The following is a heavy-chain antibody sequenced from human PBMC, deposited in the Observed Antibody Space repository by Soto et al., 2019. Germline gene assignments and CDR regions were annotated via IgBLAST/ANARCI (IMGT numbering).Heavy chain of an antibody. D-gene: IGHD1-26*01. V-gene: IGHV4-30-2*01. CDR2: IYHSGST. Sequence: QLQLQESGSGLVKPSQTLSLTCAVSGGSISSGGYSWSWIRQPPGKGLEWIGYIYHSGSTYYNPSLKSRVTISVDRSKNQFSLKLSSVTAADTAVYYCASTRGARPASQFDYWGQGTLVTVSS. CDR3: ASTRGARPASQFDY. J-gene: IGHJ4*02. CDR1: GGSISSGGYS.